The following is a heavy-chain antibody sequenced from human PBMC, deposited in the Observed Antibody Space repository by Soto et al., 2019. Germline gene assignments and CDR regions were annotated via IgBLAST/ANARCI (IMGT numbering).Heavy chain of an antibody. J-gene: IGHJ6*02. V-gene: IGHV3-15*01. D-gene: IGHD2-2*01. CDR2: IKSKTDGGTT. CDR1: GFTFSNAW. CDR3: TTDSIVVVPAAPITYYYYYYGMDV. Sequence: LRLSCAASGFTFSNAWMSWVRQAPGKGLEWVGRIKSKTDGGTTDYAAPVKGRFTISRDDSKNTLYLQMNSLKTEDTAVYYCTTDSIVVVPAAPITYYYYYYGMDVWGQGTTVTVSS.